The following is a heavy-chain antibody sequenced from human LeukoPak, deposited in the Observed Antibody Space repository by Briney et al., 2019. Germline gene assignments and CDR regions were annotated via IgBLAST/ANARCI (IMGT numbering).Heavy chain of an antibody. CDR3: ARHGRGVITGFDP. CDR2: IYYSGST. D-gene: IGHD3-10*01. Sequence: SETLSLTCTVSGGSISSYYWSWIRQPPGKGLEWIGYIYYSGSTNYNPSLKSRVTISVDTSKNQFSLKLSSVTAADTAVYYCARHGRGVITGFDPWGQGTPVTVSS. CDR1: GGSISSYY. V-gene: IGHV4-59*08. J-gene: IGHJ5*02.